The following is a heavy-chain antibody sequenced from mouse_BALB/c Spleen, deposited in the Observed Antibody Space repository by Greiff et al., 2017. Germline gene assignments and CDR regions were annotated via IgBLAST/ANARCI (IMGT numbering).Heavy chain of an antibody. CDR3: ARAGGYDDYAMDY. CDR2: INPSTGYT. D-gene: IGHD2-2*01. Sequence: QVQLKQSGAELAKPGASVKMSCKASGYTFTSYWMHWVKQRPGQGLEWIGYINPSTGYTEYNQKFKDKATLTADKSSSTAYMQLSSLTSEDFAVYYCARAGGYDDYAMDYWGQGTSVTVSS. J-gene: IGHJ4*01. CDR1: GYTFTSYW. V-gene: IGHV1-7*01.